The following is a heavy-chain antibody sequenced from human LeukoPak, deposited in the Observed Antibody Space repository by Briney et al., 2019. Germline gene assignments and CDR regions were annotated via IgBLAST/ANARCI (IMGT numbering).Heavy chain of an antibody. Sequence: PGRSLRLSCAASGFIFSNYAMHWVRQRPGKGLEWVSLISWDSSSTYFTDSVKGRFTISRDNTKNSLYLQMNSLTTEDTAFYYCAKDGRQGAYDVWGQGTLVTVS. V-gene: IGHV3-43*01. CDR1: GFIFSNYA. CDR2: ISWDSSST. D-gene: IGHD2-21*01. J-gene: IGHJ3*01. CDR3: AKDGRQGAYDV.